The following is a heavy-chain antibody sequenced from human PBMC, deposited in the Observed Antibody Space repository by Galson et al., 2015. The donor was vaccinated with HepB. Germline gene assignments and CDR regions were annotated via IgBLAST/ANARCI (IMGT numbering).Heavy chain of an antibody. Sequence: SVKVSCKASGYTFTSYAMNWVRQAPGQGLEWMGWINTNTGSPTYAQGFTGRFVFSLDTSVSTAYLQISSLKAEDTAVYYCARDSDWLRFFGDTSQQTVHDAFDIWGQGTMVTVSS. D-gene: IGHD5-12*01. CDR2: INTNTGSP. CDR1: GYTFTSYA. CDR3: ARDSDWLRFFGDTSQQTVHDAFDI. J-gene: IGHJ3*02. V-gene: IGHV7-4-1*02.